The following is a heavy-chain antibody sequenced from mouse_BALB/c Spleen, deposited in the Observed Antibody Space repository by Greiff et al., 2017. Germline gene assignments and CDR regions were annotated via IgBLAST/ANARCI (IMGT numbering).Heavy chain of an antibody. Sequence: VMLVESGPGLVAPSQSLSITCTVSGFSLTSYGVHWVRQPPGKGLEWLGVIWAGGSTNYNSALMSRLSISKDNSKSQVFLKMNSLQTDDTAMYYCARDLLYYGSSYYYAMDYWGQGTSVTVSS. V-gene: IGHV2-9*02. CDR2: IWAGGST. J-gene: IGHJ4*01. CDR3: ARDLLYYGSSYYYAMDY. D-gene: IGHD1-1*01. CDR1: GFSLTSYG.